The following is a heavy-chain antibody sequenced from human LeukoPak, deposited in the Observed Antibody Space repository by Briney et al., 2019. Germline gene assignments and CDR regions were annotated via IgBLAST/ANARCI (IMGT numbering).Heavy chain of an antibody. Sequence: SETLSLTCTVSGYSISSGYYWGWIRQPPGKGMDWIGSIYHSGSTYYNPSLKSRVTISVDTSKNQFSLKLSSVTAADTAVYYCARVEEMATIDYWGRGSLVTVSS. CDR1: GYSISSGYY. D-gene: IGHD5-24*01. CDR2: IYHSGST. CDR3: ARVEEMATIDY. V-gene: IGHV4-38-2*02. J-gene: IGHJ4*02.